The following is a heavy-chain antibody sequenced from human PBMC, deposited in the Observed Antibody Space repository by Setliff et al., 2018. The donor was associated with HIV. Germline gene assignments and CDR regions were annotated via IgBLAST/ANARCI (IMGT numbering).Heavy chain of an antibody. CDR2: MNPNSANT. Sequence: ASVKVSCKASGYTFTNYDINWVRQATGQGLEWMGWMNPNSANTGYAEKFQGRLTMTRNTSISTAYMELSSLRSEDTAVYYCARNQRYSSGWKRGPVRFDPWGQGTLVTVS. V-gene: IGHV1-8*02. D-gene: IGHD6-19*01. CDR1: GYTFTNYD. CDR3: ARNQRYSSGWKRGPVRFDP. J-gene: IGHJ5*02.